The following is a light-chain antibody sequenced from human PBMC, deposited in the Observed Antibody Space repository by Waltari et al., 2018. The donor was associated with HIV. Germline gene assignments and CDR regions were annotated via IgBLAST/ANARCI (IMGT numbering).Light chain of an antibody. CDR3: HQYFSAPWT. J-gene: IGKJ1*01. V-gene: IGKV4-1*01. CDR2: WAS. Sequence: DIVMTQSPDSLAVSLGERATINCKSSQSLLYSANNKNYLAWSQQRPGQPPELLIYWASARESGVPDRFSGSGSGTDFTLTISSLQADDVAVYYCHQYFSAPWTFGQGTKVEIK. CDR1: QSLLYSANNKNY.